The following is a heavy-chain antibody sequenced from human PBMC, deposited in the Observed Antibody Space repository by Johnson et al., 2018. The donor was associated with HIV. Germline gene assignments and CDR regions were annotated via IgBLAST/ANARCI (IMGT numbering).Heavy chain of an antibody. J-gene: IGHJ3*02. D-gene: IGHD3-10*01. CDR1: GFTFSSYD. V-gene: IGHV3-23*04. CDR3: ASAWVREPTYI. CDR2: ISGSGGST. Sequence: VQLVESGGGLVQPGGSLRLSCAASGFTFSSYDMHWVRQATGKGLEWVSAISGSGGSTYYGDSVKGRFTISRDNSKNTLYLQMNSLRAEDTAVYYCASAWVREPTYIWGQGTMVTVYS.